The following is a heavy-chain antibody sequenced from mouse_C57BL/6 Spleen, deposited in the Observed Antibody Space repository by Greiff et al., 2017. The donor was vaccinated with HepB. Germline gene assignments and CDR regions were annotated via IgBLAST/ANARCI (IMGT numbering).Heavy chain of an antibody. V-gene: IGHV14-2*01. CDR3: ARDYGKDAMDY. Sequence: EVQLQQSGAELVKPGASVKLSCTASGFNIKDYYMHWVKQRTEQGLEWIGRIDPEDGDTKYAPKFQGKATITADTSSNTAYLQLSSLTSEDTAVYYCARDYGKDAMDYWGQGTSVTVSS. J-gene: IGHJ4*01. D-gene: IGHD1-1*01. CDR2: IDPEDGDT. CDR1: GFNIKDYY.